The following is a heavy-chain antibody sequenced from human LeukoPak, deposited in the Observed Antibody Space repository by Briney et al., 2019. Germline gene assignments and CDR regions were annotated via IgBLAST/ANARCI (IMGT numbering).Heavy chain of an antibody. CDR3: ARERLGYCSGGSCYPNYYFDY. CDR1: RFTFSSYS. D-gene: IGHD2-15*01. CDR2: IGSSRSHI. Sequence: SGGSLRLSCAASRFTFSSYSMNWVRQATGKGLEDVSSIGSSRSHIYYPDSVKGRFTTSRDNANNSLYLQMNSLRAEDTAVYYCARERLGYCSGGSCYPNYYFDYWGQGTLVTVSS. J-gene: IGHJ4*02. V-gene: IGHV3-21*01.